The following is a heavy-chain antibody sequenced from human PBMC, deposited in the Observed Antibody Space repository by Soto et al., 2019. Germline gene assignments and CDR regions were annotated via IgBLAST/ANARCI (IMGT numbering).Heavy chain of an antibody. Sequence: EVQLVESGGGVVQPGGSLRLSCAASGLTFSHFWMHWVRQVPGKGPVWVSRINSDGNSTSYPDSVKDRFTISRDNAKNTLYLQMNSLRAEDTAVYYCARGSNHFDYWAQGTLVTVSS. CDR3: ARGSNHFDY. V-gene: IGHV3-74*01. J-gene: IGHJ4*02. D-gene: IGHD4-4*01. CDR2: INSDGNST. CDR1: GLTFSHFW.